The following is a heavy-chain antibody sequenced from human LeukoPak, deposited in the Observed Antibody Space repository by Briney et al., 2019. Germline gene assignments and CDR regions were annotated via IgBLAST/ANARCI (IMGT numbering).Heavy chain of an antibody. V-gene: IGHV5-51*01. CDR3: TRLRDAYIFDY. CDR1: GYSFTSYW. Sequence: GESLKISCKGSGYSFTSYWIGWVRQMPGRGLEWMGIIYPGDSDTRYSPTFQGQVTISADKSISTAYLQWSSLKASDTAMYYCTRLRDAYIFDYWGQGTQVSVSS. D-gene: IGHD5-24*01. CDR2: IYPGDSDT. J-gene: IGHJ4*02.